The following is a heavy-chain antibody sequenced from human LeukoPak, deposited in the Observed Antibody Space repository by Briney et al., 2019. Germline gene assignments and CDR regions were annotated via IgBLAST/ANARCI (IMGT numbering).Heavy chain of an antibody. J-gene: IGHJ4*02. CDR3: ARVVADSSGWETLDH. D-gene: IGHD6-19*01. CDR2: INPSGGTT. CDR1: GYTFTSYY. Sequence: GASVKVSCKASGYTFTSYYMHWVRQAPGQGLEWMGIINPSGGTTSPAQKFQGRVTMTRETSTSTVYMELSSLRSEDTAVYYCARVVADSSGWETLDHWGQGTLVTVSS. V-gene: IGHV1-46*01.